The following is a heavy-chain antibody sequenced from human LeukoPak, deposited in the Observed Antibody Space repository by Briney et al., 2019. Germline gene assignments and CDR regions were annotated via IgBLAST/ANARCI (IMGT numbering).Heavy chain of an antibody. CDR1: GFTFSSYA. D-gene: IGHD6-19*01. CDR3: ARAAAGSKDY. CDR2: ISYDGSNK. V-gene: IGHV3-30-3*01. J-gene: IGHJ4*02. Sequence: GRSLRLSCAASGFTFSSYAMHWVRQAPGKGLEWVAVISYDGSNKYYADSVKGRFTISRDNSKNTLYLQMNSLRAEDTAVYYCARAAAGSKDYWGQGTLVTVSS.